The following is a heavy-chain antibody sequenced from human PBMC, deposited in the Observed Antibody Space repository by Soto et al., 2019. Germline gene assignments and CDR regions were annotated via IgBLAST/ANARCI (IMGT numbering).Heavy chain of an antibody. CDR1: GGSISSYY. CDR2: IYYSGST. J-gene: IGHJ4*02. V-gene: IGHV4-59*12. CDR3: ARRYGGNFDY. D-gene: IGHD3-16*01. Sequence: PSETLSLTCTVSGGSISSYYWSWIRQPPGKGLEWIGYIYYSGSTNYNPSLKSRVTISVDKSKDQFSLRLMSVTAADTAVYYCARRYGGNFDYWGQGTLVTVSS.